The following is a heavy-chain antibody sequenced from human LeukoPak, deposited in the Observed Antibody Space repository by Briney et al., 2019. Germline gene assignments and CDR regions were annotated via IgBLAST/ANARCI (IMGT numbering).Heavy chain of an antibody. J-gene: IGHJ4*02. D-gene: IGHD2-15*01. CDR3: ARYCGGSCFDY. CDR1: GFTFSGYW. CDR2: IKQDGSEK. V-gene: IGHV3-7*01. Sequence: GGSLRLSCAASGFTFSGYWMSWVRQAPGKGLEWVANIKQDGSEKYYVDSVKGRFTISRDNAKNSLYLQMNSLRAEDTAVYYCARYCGGSCFDYWGQGTLVTVSS.